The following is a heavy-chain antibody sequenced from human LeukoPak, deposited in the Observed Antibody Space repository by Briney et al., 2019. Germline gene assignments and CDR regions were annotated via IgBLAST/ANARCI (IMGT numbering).Heavy chain of an antibody. V-gene: IGHV4-39*07. CDR2: IFYSGALFSRGDT. J-gene: IGHJ4*02. CDR1: GDAVINNHYY. D-gene: IGHD5-12*01. CDR3: ASWRGYRGYDYGFDY. Sequence: PSETLTLTCNVSGDAVINNHYYWGWIRQSPGKGLEWIANIFYSGALFSRGDTYYNPSLKSRVTISVDTSKNQFSLKVRSVTAADTVVYYCASWRGYRGYDYGFDYWGQGTLVTVSS.